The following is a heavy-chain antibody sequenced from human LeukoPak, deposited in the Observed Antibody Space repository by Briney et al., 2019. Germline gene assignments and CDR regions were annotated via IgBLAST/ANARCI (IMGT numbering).Heavy chain of an antibody. Sequence: GGSLRLSCAASGFTVSSNYMSWVRQAPGKGLEWVSVIYSGGSTYYADSVKGRFTISRDNSKNTLYLQMNSLRAEDTAVYYCAKDRPSLLLWFGELNWFDPWGQGTLVTVSS. D-gene: IGHD3-10*01. CDR1: GFTVSSNY. J-gene: IGHJ5*02. CDR2: IYSGGST. V-gene: IGHV3-53*01. CDR3: AKDRPSLLLWFGELNWFDP.